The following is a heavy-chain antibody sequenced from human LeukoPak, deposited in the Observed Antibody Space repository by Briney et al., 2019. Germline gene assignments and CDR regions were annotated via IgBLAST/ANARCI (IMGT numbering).Heavy chain of an antibody. J-gene: IGHJ3*02. CDR2: ISWGSSNI. CDR1: GFTFDDYA. D-gene: IGHD1-1*01. V-gene: IGHV3-9*01. CDR3: ARDRNWKDELGAFDI. Sequence: GGSLRLSCADSGFTFDDYAMHWVRHAPGKGLEWVSGISWGSSNIGYADSVKGRFTISRDNAKNSLYLQMNSLRAEDTAVYYCARDRNWKDELGAFDIWGQGTMVTVSS.